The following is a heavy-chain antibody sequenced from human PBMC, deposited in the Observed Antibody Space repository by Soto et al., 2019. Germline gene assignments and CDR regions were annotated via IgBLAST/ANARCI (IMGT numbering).Heavy chain of an antibody. CDR1: GYTFTSYY. CDR3: EGDRIAVAGTNAFDI. D-gene: IGHD6-19*01. J-gene: IGHJ3*02. CDR2: INPSGGST. Sequence: QVQLVQSGAEVKKPGASVKVSCKASGYTFTSYYMHWVRQAPGQGLEWMGIINPSGGSTSYAQKFQGRVTMTRDKSTSTGYMELSSLRSEDTAVYYCEGDRIAVAGTNAFDIWGQGTMVTVSS. V-gene: IGHV1-46*01.